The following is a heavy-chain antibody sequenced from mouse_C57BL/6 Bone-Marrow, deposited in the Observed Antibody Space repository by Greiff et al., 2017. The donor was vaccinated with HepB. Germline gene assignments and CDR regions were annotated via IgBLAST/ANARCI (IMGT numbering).Heavy chain of an antibody. Sequence: EVKLVESGPELVKPGASVKISCKASGYSFTGYYMNWVKQSPEKSLEWIGVINPYNGGTSYNQKFKGKATLTVDKSSSTAYMELNSLTSEDSAVYYCARIDGYDGFAYWGQGTLVTVSA. D-gene: IGHD2-2*01. J-gene: IGHJ3*01. CDR3: ARIDGYDGFAY. V-gene: IGHV1-19*01. CDR1: GYSFTGYY. CDR2: INPYNGGT.